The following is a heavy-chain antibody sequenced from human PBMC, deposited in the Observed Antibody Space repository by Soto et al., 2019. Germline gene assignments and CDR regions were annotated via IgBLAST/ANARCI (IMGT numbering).Heavy chain of an antibody. D-gene: IGHD2-15*01. Sequence: EVQLVGSGGGLVQPGGSLRLSCAASGFTFSSYWMSWVRQAPGKGLEWVANIKQDGSEKYYVDSVKGRFTISRDNAKNSLYLQMNSLRAEDTAVYYCARRYCSGGSCYLVAFDIWGQGTMVTVSS. V-gene: IGHV3-7*01. CDR2: IKQDGSEK. CDR1: GFTFSSYW. CDR3: ARRYCSGGSCYLVAFDI. J-gene: IGHJ3*02.